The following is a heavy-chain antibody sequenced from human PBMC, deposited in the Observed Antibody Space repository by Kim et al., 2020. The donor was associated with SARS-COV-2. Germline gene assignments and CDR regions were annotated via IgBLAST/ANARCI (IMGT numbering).Heavy chain of an antibody. Sequence: GGSLRLSCAASGFTFSDYYMSWIRQAPGKGLEWVSYISSSGTYTKYADSLKGRFTISRDNAKNSLFLQMSSLRADDAAMYYCARVPVGSSSWYYLDYWG. D-gene: IGHD6-13*01. J-gene: IGHJ4*01. CDR1: GFTFSDYY. CDR3: ARVPVGSSSWYYLDY. V-gene: IGHV3-11*05. CDR2: ISSSGTYT.